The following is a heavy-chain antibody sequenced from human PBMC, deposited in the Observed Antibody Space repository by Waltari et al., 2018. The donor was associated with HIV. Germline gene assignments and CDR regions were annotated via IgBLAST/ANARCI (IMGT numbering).Heavy chain of an antibody. V-gene: IGHV4-4*07. CDR3: ARDRGSLRSSGWYGDAFDI. CDR1: GGSISSYY. CDR2: IYTSGRT. Sequence: QVQLQESGPGLVKPSETLSLTCTVSGGSISSYYWSWIRQPAGKGREWIGRIYTSGRTNFNPVLKSRVTMSVDTFKNRFSRKLSAVAAADTAVYYCARDRGSLRSSGWYGDAFDIWGQGTMVTVSS. J-gene: IGHJ3*02. D-gene: IGHD6-19*01.